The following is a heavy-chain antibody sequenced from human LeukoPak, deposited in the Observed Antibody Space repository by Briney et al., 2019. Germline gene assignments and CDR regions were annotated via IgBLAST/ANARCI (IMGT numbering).Heavy chain of an antibody. Sequence: SETLSLTCTVSGGSINSYYWSWIRQPPGKGLEWIGYIYYSGSTNYNPSLKSRVTISLDTSRTQFSLRLSSVTAADTAVYYCTSSYYYDSSGYIAVWGQGTLVTVSS. V-gene: IGHV4-59*01. CDR1: GGSINSYY. D-gene: IGHD3-22*01. J-gene: IGHJ4*02. CDR2: IYYSGST. CDR3: TSSYYYDSSGYIAV.